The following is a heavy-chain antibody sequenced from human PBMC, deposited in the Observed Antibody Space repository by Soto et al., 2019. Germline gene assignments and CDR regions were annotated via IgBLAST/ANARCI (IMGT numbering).Heavy chain of an antibody. Sequence: PSETLSLTCTVSGGSISSYYWSWIRQPPGKGLEWIGYIYYSGSTNYNPSLKSRVTISVDTSKNQFSLKLSSVTAADTAVYYCARAPDHYYYYYMDVWGKGTTVTVSS. CDR1: GGSISSYY. CDR2: IYYSGST. J-gene: IGHJ6*03. CDR3: ARAPDHYYYYYMDV. V-gene: IGHV4-59*01.